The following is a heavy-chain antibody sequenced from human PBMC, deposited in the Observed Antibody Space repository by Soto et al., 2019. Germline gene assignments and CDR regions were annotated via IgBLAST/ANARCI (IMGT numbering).Heavy chain of an antibody. J-gene: IGHJ6*03. CDR1: GGSISSSSYY. CDR2: IHYSGNT. V-gene: IGHV4-39*01. Sequence: QLQLQESGPGLVKPSETLSLICTVSGGSISSSSYYWGWIRQPPGKGLEWIGSIHYSGNTYYNPSLKSRVTISVDTSKNQFSLNLSSVTAADTAVYYCARPSTAGTPPRYYYYMDVWGKGTTVTVSS. CDR3: ARPSTAGTPPRYYYYMDV. D-gene: IGHD1-1*01.